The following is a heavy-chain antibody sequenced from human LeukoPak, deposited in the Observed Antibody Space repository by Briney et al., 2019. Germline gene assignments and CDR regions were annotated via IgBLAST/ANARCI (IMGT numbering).Heavy chain of an antibody. D-gene: IGHD2-15*01. CDR3: AKDSEGIVVGLFDY. CDR2: IHHDGSNK. J-gene: IGHJ4*02. CDR1: GFTFTGHS. Sequence: GGSLRLSFVASGFTFTGHSMHWVRQAPGKGLAWVAFIHHDGSNKYYADSVRGRFTISRDNSKNTLYLQMNSLRAEDTAVYYCAKDSEGIVVGLFDYWGQGTLVTVSS. V-gene: IGHV3-30*02.